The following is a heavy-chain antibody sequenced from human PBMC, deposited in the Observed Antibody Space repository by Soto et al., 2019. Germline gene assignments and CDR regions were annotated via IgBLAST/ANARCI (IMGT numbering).Heavy chain of an antibody. J-gene: IGHJ4*02. Sequence: GGSLRLSCAASGFTFSSYAMHWVRQAPGKGLEWVAVISYDGSNKYYADSVKDRFTISRDNSKNTLYLQMNSLRAEDTAVYYCAREVVGYDLNYFDYWGQGTLVTVSS. V-gene: IGHV3-30-3*01. D-gene: IGHD5-12*01. CDR1: GFTFSSYA. CDR2: ISYDGSNK. CDR3: AREVVGYDLNYFDY.